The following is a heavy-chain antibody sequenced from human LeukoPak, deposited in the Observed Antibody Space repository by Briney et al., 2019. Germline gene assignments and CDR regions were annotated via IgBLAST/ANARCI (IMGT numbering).Heavy chain of an antibody. D-gene: IGHD3-3*01. V-gene: IGHV3-23*01. J-gene: IGHJ4*02. CDR3: AKDVLELYDVYDY. CDR2: ISGSGGST. CDR1: GLTFSSYA. Sequence: PGGSLRLSCAASGLTFSSYAMSWVRQAPGKGLEWVSAISGSGGSTFYAGSVKGRFTISRDNSKNTLYLQMNSLRAEDTAVYYCAKDVLELYDVYDYWGQGTLVTVSS.